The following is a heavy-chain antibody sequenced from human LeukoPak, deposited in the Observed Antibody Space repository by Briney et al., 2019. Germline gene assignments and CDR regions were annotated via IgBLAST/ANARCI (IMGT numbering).Heavy chain of an antibody. CDR1: GFTFSSYS. J-gene: IGHJ4*02. CDR2: ISGTSSYI. V-gene: IGHV3-21*04. Sequence: GGSLRLSCAASGFTFSSYSMNWVRQAPGKGLEWVSSISGTSSYIYYADSVKGRFTISRDNSKNSLYLQMNSLRTEDTALYYCAKDTPGIAAAGAFDYWGQGTLVTVSS. CDR3: AKDTPGIAAAGAFDY. D-gene: IGHD6-13*01.